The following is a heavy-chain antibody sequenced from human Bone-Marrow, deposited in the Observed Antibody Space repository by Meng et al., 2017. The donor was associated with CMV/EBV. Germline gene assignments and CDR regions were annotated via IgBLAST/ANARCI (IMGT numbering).Heavy chain of an antibody. CDR2: ISPTSTYI. CDR1: GFTFSGFN. D-gene: IGHD5-12*01. Sequence: GESLKISCAASGFTFSGFNMNWIRQAPGKGLEWVSSISPTSTYIHYADSVKGRFTISRDTDKTSLYLQMNRLRDEGTAVYYCAREVWLTRKDCGLDAWGQGTTVTVSS. V-gene: IGHV3-21*01. J-gene: IGHJ6*02. CDR3: AREVWLTRKDCGLDA.